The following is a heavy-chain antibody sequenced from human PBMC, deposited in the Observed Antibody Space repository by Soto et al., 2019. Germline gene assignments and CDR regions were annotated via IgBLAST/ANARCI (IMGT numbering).Heavy chain of an antibody. Sequence: QVQLQESGPGLVKPSQTLSLTCTVSGGSISSGDYYWSWIRQPPGKGLEWIGYIYHSGSTYYNPSLLGRVTIPVDTSKNQFSLQLSSVTAAHTAVSYCARERPDGARLGPWGQGTLVTVPS. CDR2: IYHSGST. CDR1: GGSISSGDYY. J-gene: IGHJ5*02. CDR3: ARERPDGARLGP. D-gene: IGHD6-6*01. V-gene: IGHV4-30-4*01.